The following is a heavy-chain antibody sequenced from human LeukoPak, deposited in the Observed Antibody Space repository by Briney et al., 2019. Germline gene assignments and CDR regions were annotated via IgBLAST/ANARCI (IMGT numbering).Heavy chain of an antibody. CDR2: IRQDGGDF. D-gene: IGHD6-6*01. CDR3: VCGGYSSSSSY. CDR1: GFTFSDYW. Sequence: GGSLRLSCAASGFTFSDYWMSWVRQDPGKGLAWVANIRQDGGDFNYVDSVKGRFTISRDNAKNSLYLQMNSLRAEDTAVYYCVCGGYSSSSSYWGQGTLVTVSS. V-gene: IGHV3-7*01. J-gene: IGHJ4*02.